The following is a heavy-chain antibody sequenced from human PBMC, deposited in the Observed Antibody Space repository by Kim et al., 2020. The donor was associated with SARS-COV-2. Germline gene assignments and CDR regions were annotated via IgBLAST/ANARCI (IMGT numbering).Heavy chain of an antibody. J-gene: IGHJ6*02. D-gene: IGHD3-10*01. CDR3: ARSESSGSYSYYYYYGMDV. CDR1: GFTFSSYS. V-gene: IGHV3-48*02. Sequence: GGSLRLSCAASGFTFSSYSMNWVRQAPGKGLEWVSYISSSSSTIYYADSVKGRFTISRDNAKNSLYLQMNSLRDEDTAVYYCARSESSGSYSYYYYYGMDVWGQGTTVTVSS. CDR2: ISSSSSTI.